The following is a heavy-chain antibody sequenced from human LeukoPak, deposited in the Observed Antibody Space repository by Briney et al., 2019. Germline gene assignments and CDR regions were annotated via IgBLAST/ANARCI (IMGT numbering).Heavy chain of an antibody. V-gene: IGHV1-69*04. J-gene: IGHJ4*02. D-gene: IGHD2-15*01. CDR3: ARDTSYCSGGSCYFYGFDY. CDR1: GGTFSSYA. CDR2: IIPIFGIA. Sequence: SVNVSCKASGGTFSSYAISWVRQAPGQGLEWMGRIIPIFGIANYAQKFQGRVTITADKSTSTAYMELSSLRSEDTAVYYCARDTSYCSGGSCYFYGFDYWGQGTLVTVSS.